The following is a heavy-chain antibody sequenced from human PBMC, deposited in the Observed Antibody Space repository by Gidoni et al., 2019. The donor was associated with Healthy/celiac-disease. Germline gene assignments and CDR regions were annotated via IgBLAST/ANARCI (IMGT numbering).Heavy chain of an antibody. Sequence: NIKQDGSEKYYVDSVKGRFTISRDNAKNSLYLQMNSLRAEDTAVYYCARDGHWWELLPRDAFDIWGQGTMVTVSS. V-gene: IGHV3-7*01. D-gene: IGHD1-26*01. CDR2: IKQDGSEK. J-gene: IGHJ3*02. CDR3: ARDGHWWELLPRDAFDI.